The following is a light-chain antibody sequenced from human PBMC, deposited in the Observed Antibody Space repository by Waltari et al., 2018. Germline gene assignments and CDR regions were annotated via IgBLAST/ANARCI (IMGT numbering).Light chain of an antibody. CDR3: QHYSSYPLT. Sequence: AIRMTQAPSSLSASIGDSVTITCRARQDVRWFLAWYQQKPGKAPKLLISGASILQSGVPSRFSGSGSGTDFTLTISRLQSEDVATYYCQHYSSYPLTFGPGTNVDIK. V-gene: IGKV1-8*01. J-gene: IGKJ3*01. CDR2: GAS. CDR1: QDVRWF.